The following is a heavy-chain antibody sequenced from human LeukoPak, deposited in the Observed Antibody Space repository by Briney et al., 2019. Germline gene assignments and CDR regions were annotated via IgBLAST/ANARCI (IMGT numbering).Heavy chain of an antibody. CDR3: ARIRDGYNDAYDI. J-gene: IGHJ3*02. V-gene: IGHV1-46*01. Sequence: ASVKVSCKASGYIFTSYYIHWVRQAPGQGLEWMGIINPNGGSTSYPQKFQGRVTMTRDTSASTVYMELSSLRSEDTAIYYCARIRDGYNDAYDIWGQGTVVTVPS. CDR2: INPNGGST. D-gene: IGHD5-24*01. CDR1: GYIFTSYY.